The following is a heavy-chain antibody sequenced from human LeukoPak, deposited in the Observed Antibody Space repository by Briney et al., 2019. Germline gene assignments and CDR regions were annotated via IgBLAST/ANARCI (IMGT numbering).Heavy chain of an antibody. V-gene: IGHV1-69*05. CDR1: GGTFSSYA. CDR3: ARLGYYHDSSGYYI. J-gene: IGHJ4*02. D-gene: IGHD3-22*01. Sequence: SVKVSCKASGGTFSSYAISWVRQAPGQGLEWMGGIIPIFGTANYAQEFQGRVTITTDESTSTAYMELSSLRSEDTAVYYCARLGYYHDSSGYYIWGQGTLVTVSS. CDR2: IIPIFGTA.